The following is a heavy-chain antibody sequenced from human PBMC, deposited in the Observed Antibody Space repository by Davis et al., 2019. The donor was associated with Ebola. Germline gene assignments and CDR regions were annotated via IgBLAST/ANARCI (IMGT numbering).Heavy chain of an antibody. V-gene: IGHV1-18*01. CDR3: ARYQGVTPTDY. CDR2: ISAYNGNT. Sequence: ASVKVSCKTSGYTFTNYDINWVRQATGQGLEWMGWISAYNGNTNYAQKLQGRVTMTTDTSTSTAYMELRSLRSDDTAVYYCARYQGVTPTDYWGQGTLVTVSS. J-gene: IGHJ4*02. D-gene: IGHD2-2*01. CDR1: GYTFTNYD.